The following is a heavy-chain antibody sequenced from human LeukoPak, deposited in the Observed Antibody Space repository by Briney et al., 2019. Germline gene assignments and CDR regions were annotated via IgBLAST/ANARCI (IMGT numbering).Heavy chain of an antibody. CDR3: VRDMGHYDKV. J-gene: IGHJ4*02. CDR2: INTDGNTR. V-gene: IGHV3-74*01. Sequence: GESLKISCATSGFTFSTSWMHWVRQAPGKGLVWVSRINTDGNTRDYADSVKGRFTISRDNAKNTLYLQMNSLRAEDTAVYYCVRDMGHYDKVWGQGTLVTVSS. CDR1: GFTFSTSW. D-gene: IGHD3-22*01.